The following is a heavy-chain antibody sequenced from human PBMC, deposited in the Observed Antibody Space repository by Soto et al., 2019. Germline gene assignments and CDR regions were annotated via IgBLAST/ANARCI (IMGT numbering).Heavy chain of an antibody. D-gene: IGHD3-9*01. Sequence: SETLSLTCAVFGGYFSGYYWRWIRQPPGKGLEWIGEINHSGSTNYNPSLKSRVTISVDTSKNQFSLKLSSVTAADTAVYYCARDEYDILTGPSYYFDYWGQGTLVTVS. V-gene: IGHV4-34*01. CDR2: INHSGST. J-gene: IGHJ4*02. CDR1: GGYFSGYY. CDR3: ARDEYDILTGPSYYFDY.